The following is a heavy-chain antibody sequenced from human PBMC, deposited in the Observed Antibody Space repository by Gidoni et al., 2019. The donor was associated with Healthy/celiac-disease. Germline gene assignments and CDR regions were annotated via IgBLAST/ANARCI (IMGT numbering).Heavy chain of an antibody. CDR3: ARDSHLRDGYNPIDY. J-gene: IGHJ4*02. CDR2: INPSGGST. V-gene: IGHV1-46*01. Sequence: QVQLVQSGAEVKKPGASVKVSCKASGYTFTSYYMHWVRQAPGQGLEWMGIINPSGGSTSYAQKFQGRVTMTRDTSTSTVYMELSSLRSEDTAVYYCARDSHLRDGYNPIDYWGQGTLVTVSS. CDR1: GYTFTSYY. D-gene: IGHD5-12*01.